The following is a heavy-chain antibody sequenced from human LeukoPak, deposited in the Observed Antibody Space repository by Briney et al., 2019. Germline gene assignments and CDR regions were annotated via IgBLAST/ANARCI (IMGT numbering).Heavy chain of an antibody. Sequence: ASVKVSCKASGGTFSSYAISWVRQAPRQGLEWMGGIIPIFGTANYAQKFQGRVTITADESTSTAYVELSSLRSEDTAVYYCASLVSSAAGAFDIWGQGTMVTVSS. CDR2: IIPIFGTA. V-gene: IGHV1-69*13. D-gene: IGHD6-13*01. CDR3: ASLVSSAAGAFDI. CDR1: GGTFSSYA. J-gene: IGHJ3*02.